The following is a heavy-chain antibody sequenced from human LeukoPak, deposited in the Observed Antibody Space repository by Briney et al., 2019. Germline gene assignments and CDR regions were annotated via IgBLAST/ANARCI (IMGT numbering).Heavy chain of an antibody. CDR1: GMSCSIYW. V-gene: IGHV3-7*01. J-gene: IGHJ3*01. CDR3: ARDRSPDSADFYFDALDV. Sequence: GGSLRLSCSASGMSCSIYWMTWVRQAPGKRLEWVANINQVGRKRNFVDCAEGRFPISRDNVKNLVFLQMDSLGAEDTAVYYCARDRSPDSADFYFDALDVWGRGTMVTVSS. CDR2: INQVGRKR. D-gene: IGHD3/OR15-3a*01.